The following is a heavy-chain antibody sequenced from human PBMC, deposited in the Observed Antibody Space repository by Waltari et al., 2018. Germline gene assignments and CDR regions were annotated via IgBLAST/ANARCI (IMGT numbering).Heavy chain of an antibody. J-gene: IGHJ6*03. CDR2: IHYKGSA. CDR1: GGSISGDSHY. D-gene: IGHD5-18*01. V-gene: IGHV4-39*01. Sequence: QLQLQESGPGLVKPSETLSLTCTVSGGSISGDSHYWGWIRQPPEKGLESIGSIHYKGSASYSPPLNTRVPAHVHTPQYLFSRTLCSMTATTTVVYHTARSIEDHSQNVPVWRKWTTLTVPS. CDR3: ARSIEDHSQNVPV.